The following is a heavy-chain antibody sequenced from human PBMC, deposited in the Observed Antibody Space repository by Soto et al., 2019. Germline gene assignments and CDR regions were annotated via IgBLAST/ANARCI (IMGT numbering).Heavy chain of an antibody. V-gene: IGHV4-4*07. CDR2: VYATGTT. Sequence: SETLSLTCNVSGGSISKFYWAWIRKTAGNGLEWMGRVYATGTTDYNPSLRSRVAMSVDISKKTFSLRLRSVTGADSGVYYCVRDGSKGLRDWFGPWGQRILVTVSS. CDR1: GGSISKFY. J-gene: IGHJ5*02. CDR3: VRDGSKGLRDWFGP.